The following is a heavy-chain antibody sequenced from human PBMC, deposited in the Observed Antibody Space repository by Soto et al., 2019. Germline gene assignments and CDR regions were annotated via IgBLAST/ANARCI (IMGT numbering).Heavy chain of an antibody. CDR3: ARGLVTTVTTSFWSDP. Sequence: SETLSLTCAVSGGSISSSNWWSWVRQPPGKGLEWIGEIYHSGSTNYNPSLKSRVTISVDKSKNQFSLKLSSVTAADTAVYYCARGLVTTVTTSFWSDPWGQGTLVTVSS. CDR2: IYHSGST. D-gene: IGHD4-17*01. J-gene: IGHJ5*02. V-gene: IGHV4-4*02. CDR1: GGSISSSNW.